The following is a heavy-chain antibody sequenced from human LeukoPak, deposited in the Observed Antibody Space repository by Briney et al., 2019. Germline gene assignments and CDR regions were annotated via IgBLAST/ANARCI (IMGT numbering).Heavy chain of an antibody. V-gene: IGHV1-46*01. CDR1: GYTFTSYY. CDR3: AGVLRFLEVGFDP. J-gene: IGHJ5*02. Sequence: ASVKVSCKASGYTFTSYYMHWVRQAPGQGLEWMGIINPSGGSTSYAQKFQGRVTMTRDMSTSTVYMELSSLRSEDTAVYYCAGVLRFLEVGFDPWGQGTLVTVSS. D-gene: IGHD3-3*01. CDR2: INPSGGST.